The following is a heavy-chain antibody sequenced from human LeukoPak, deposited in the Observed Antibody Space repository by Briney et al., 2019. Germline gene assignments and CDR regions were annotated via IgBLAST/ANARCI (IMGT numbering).Heavy chain of an antibody. V-gene: IGHV4-59*01. D-gene: IGHD1-26*01. J-gene: IGHJ4*02. CDR1: GGPISSYY. CDR3: ARGGPVDSTVGY. Sequence: PSETLSLTGTVSGGPISSYYWSWVRQPPGKGLEWMGYVYSSGSTSYNPSLKRRVTLSVETSKNQFSLKLSSVTAADTAVYYCARGGPVDSTVGYWGQGTLVTVSS. CDR2: VYSSGST.